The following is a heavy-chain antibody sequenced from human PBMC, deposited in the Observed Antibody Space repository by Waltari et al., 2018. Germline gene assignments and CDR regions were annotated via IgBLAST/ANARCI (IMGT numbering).Heavy chain of an antibody. J-gene: IGHJ4*02. CDR3: ARLVVVVAAGTGYYFDY. Sequence: QLQLQESGPGLVKPSETLSLTCTVSGGSIRSSSYFWGWIRQPPGKGLEWIGSIYSSGSTYYNPSLKSRVTISVDTSKNQFSLKLGSVTAADTAVYYCARLVVVVAAGTGYYFDYWGQGTLVTVSS. CDR1: GGSIRSSSYF. CDR2: IYSSGST. V-gene: IGHV4-39*01. D-gene: IGHD2-15*01.